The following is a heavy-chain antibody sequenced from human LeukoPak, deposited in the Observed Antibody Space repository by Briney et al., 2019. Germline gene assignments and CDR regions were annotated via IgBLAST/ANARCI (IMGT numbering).Heavy chain of an antibody. CDR2: ISGSGGST. CDR1: GFTFSSYA. J-gene: IGHJ4*02. D-gene: IGHD1-7*01. CDR3: AKDLLYNWNYGGYFDY. V-gene: IGHV3-23*01. Sequence: GGSLRLSXAASGFTFSSYAMSWVRQAPGKGLEWVSAISGSGGSTYYADSVKGRFTISRDNSKNTLYLQMNSLRAEDTAVYYCAKDLLYNWNYGGYFDYWGQGTLVTVSS.